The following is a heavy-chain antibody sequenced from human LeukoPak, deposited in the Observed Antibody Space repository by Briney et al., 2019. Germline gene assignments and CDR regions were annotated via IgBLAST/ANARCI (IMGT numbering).Heavy chain of an antibody. D-gene: IGHD2-15*01. CDR3: ARVVASDYYYYYGMDV. CDR1: GGSISSGGYY. V-gene: IGHV4-31*03. Sequence: PSETLSLTCTVSGGSISSGGYYWSWIRQHPGKGLEWIGYIYYSGSTYYNPSLKSRVTISVDTSKYQFSLRLNSVTAADTAVYYCARVVASDYYYYYGMDVWGQGTTVTVSS. CDR2: IYYSGST. J-gene: IGHJ6*02.